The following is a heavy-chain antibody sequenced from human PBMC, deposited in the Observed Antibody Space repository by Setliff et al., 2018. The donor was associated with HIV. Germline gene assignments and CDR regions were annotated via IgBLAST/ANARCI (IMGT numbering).Heavy chain of an antibody. CDR1: GDTISSYG. J-gene: IGHJ3*01. Sequence: ASVKVSCKASGDTISSYGISWVRRAPGQGLEWMGGIIPIYGSANLAQKFQDRVTITADESTSTAYMELRSLRFEDTAVYYCARDEDVHSGSYRDALEVWGQGTMVTVSS. CDR2: IIPIYGSA. V-gene: IGHV1-69*13. CDR3: ARDEDVHSGSYRDALEV. D-gene: IGHD3-10*01.